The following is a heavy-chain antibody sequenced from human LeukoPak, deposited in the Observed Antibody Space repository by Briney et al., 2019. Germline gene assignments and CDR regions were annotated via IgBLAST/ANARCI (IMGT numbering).Heavy chain of an antibody. D-gene: IGHD6-6*01. J-gene: IGHJ5*02. CDR2: IIPIFGTA. CDR1: GYTFTAYY. Sequence: VASVKVSCKPSGYTFTAYYMHWVRQAPGQGLEWMGGIIPIFGTANYAQKFQGRVTITTDESTSTAYMELSSLRSEDTAVYYCARGESIAAPFNWFDLWGQGTLVTVSS. V-gene: IGHV1-69*05. CDR3: ARGESIAAPFNWFDL.